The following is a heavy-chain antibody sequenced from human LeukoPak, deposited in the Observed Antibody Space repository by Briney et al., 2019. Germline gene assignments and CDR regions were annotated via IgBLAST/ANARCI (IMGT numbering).Heavy chain of an antibody. Sequence: KPGGSLRLSCAASGFTFSDYYMSWIRQAPGKGLEWVSYISSSGSTIYYADSVKGRFTISRDNAKNSLYLQMNSLRAEDTAVYSCASRYGSGSYYPFDYWGQGTLVTVS. J-gene: IGHJ4*02. CDR2: ISSSGSTI. D-gene: IGHD3-10*01. CDR1: GFTFSDYY. CDR3: ASRYGSGSYYPFDY. V-gene: IGHV3-11*01.